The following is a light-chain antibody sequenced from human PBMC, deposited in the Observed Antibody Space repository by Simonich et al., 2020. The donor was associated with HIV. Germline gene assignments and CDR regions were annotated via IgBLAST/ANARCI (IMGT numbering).Light chain of an antibody. J-gene: IGKJ4*01. Sequence: DVVMTQSPLSLPVTLGQPASISCRSSQSLVHSDGNTYLNWFQQRPGQSPSGLSYQVSNRDSWVPDRFSGSGSGTDFTLKISRVEADDVGVYYCMQGSHWLTFGGGTKVEIK. CDR3: MQGSHWLT. V-gene: IGKV2-30*02. CDR1: QSLVHSDGNTY. CDR2: QVS.